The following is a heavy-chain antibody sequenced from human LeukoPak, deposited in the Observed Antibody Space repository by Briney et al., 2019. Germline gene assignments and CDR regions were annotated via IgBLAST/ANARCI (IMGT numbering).Heavy chain of an antibody. CDR2: INPNSGGT. D-gene: IGHD1-26*01. CDR1: GYTFTGYY. Sequence: GASVKVSCKASGYTFTGYYMHWVRQAPGQGLEWMGWINPNSGGTNYAQKFQGRVTMTRDTSISTAYMELSRLRSDDTAVYYCARDLHSGSYYKDYWGQGTLVTVSS. V-gene: IGHV1-2*02. CDR3: ARDLHSGSYYKDY. J-gene: IGHJ4*02.